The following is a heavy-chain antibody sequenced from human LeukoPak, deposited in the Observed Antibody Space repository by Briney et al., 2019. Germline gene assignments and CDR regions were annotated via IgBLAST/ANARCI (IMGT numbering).Heavy chain of an antibody. CDR3: ARDRGTYYYDSSGYYDAFDI. J-gene: IGHJ3*02. V-gene: IGHV4-4*07. CDR1: GGSISSYY. CDR2: IYTIGST. Sequence: SETLSLTCTVSGGSISSYYWSWIRQPAGKGLEWIGRIYTIGSTNYNPSLKSRATMSVDTSKNQFSLKLSSVTAADTAVYYCARDRGTYYYDSSGYYDAFDIWGQGTMVTVSS. D-gene: IGHD3-22*01.